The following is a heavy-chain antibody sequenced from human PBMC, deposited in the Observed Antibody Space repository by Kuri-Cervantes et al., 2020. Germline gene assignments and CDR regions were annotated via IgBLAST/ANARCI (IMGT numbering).Heavy chain of an antibody. CDR3: ARGAAYYYDSSGYYPWSRRYCGMDV. V-gene: IGHV4-34*01. Sequence: PQSLSPTCAVYGGSSSVYSRSWIRPPPGKGLEWIGEINHSGSTNYNPTLKSRVSISVDTSKNQFSLKLSSVTAADTAVYYCARGAAYYYDSSGYYPWSRRYCGMDVWGQGTTVTVSS. D-gene: IGHD3-22*01. CDR1: GGSSSVYS. CDR2: INHSGST. J-gene: IGHJ6*02.